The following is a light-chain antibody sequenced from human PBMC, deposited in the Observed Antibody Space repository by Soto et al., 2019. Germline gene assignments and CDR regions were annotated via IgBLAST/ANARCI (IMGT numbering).Light chain of an antibody. Sequence: QSALTQPASVSGSPGQSITISCTGTSSDVGSYNLVSWYQHHPGKAPKLMIYEGSKRPSGVSDRFSGSKFGNTASLTISGLQAEDEADYYCCSYAGSRTYVFGTGTKLTVL. J-gene: IGLJ1*01. CDR3: CSYAGSRTYV. CDR1: SSDVGSYNL. V-gene: IGLV2-23*01. CDR2: EGS.